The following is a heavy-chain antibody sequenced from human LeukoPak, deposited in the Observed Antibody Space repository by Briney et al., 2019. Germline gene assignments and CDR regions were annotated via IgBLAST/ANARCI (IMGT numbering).Heavy chain of an antibody. J-gene: IGHJ4*02. Sequence: GGSLKISCNGSGYXFTSYWICWVRQMPGKGLEWMGIIYPGDSDTRYSPSFQGQVTISADKSISTAYLQWSSLKASDTAMYYCARVQTPYYYDSSGYLGYWGQGTLVTVSS. CDR3: ARVQTPYYYDSSGYLGY. D-gene: IGHD3-22*01. CDR1: GYXFTSYW. CDR2: IYPGDSDT. V-gene: IGHV5-51*01.